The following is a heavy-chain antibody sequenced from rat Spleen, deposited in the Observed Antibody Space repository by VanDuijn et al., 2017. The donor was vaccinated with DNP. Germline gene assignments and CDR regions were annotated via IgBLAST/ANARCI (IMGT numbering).Heavy chain of an antibody. V-gene: IGHV5S10*01. CDR2: IIYDGSRT. D-gene: IGHD1-3*01. Sequence: EVQLVASGGGLVQPGRSLTLSCAASGFTFSDYYMAWVRQAPRKGLEWVATIIYDGSRTYYRDSVKGRFTISRDNAKSTLYLQMDSLRSEDTATYYCATHFYGSPFDYWGQGVMVTVSS. J-gene: IGHJ2*01. CDR1: GFTFSDYY. CDR3: ATHFYGSPFDY.